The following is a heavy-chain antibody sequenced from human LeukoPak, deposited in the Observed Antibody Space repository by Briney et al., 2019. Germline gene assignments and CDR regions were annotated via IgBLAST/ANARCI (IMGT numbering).Heavy chain of an antibody. CDR1: GGSISSNE. V-gene: IGHV4-4*07. CDR3: GSDVYDILTGYPQGFCP. CDR2: IYTSGST. Sequence: SETLSLTSTVPGGSISSNECSWIRQPAGKGLEWIGRIYTSGSTNYNPSLKSRVTISVDKSKNQFSLKLSSVTASDTALYLCGSDVYDILTGYPQGFCPWGQGTLVTVSS. D-gene: IGHD3-9*01. J-gene: IGHJ5*02.